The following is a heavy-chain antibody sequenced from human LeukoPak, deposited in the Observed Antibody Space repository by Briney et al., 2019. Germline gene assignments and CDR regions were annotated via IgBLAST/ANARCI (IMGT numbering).Heavy chain of an antibody. J-gene: IGHJ4*02. Sequence: GGSLRLSCAASGFTFSSYAMHWVRQAPGKGLEWVAVISYDGSNKYYADSVKGRFTISRDNSKNTLYLQMNSLRAEDTAVYYCASSTQYYYDSSGYLGYWGQGTLVTVSS. D-gene: IGHD3-22*01. V-gene: IGHV3-30-3*01. CDR1: GFTFSSYA. CDR3: ASSTQYYYDSSGYLGY. CDR2: ISYDGSNK.